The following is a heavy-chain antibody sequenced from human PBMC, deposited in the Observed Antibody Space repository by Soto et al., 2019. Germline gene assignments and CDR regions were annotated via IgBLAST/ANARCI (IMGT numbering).Heavy chain of an antibody. J-gene: IGHJ4*02. V-gene: IGHV3-30-3*01. Sequence: QVQLVESGGGVVQPGRSLRLSCAASGFTFSSYAMHWVRQAPGMVLEWVAVISYDGSNKYYADSVKGRFTISRDNSKNTLYLQMNSLRAEDTAVYYCARDSGYFDYWGQGTLVTVSS. D-gene: IGHD1-26*01. CDR3: ARDSGYFDY. CDR2: ISYDGSNK. CDR1: GFTFSSYA.